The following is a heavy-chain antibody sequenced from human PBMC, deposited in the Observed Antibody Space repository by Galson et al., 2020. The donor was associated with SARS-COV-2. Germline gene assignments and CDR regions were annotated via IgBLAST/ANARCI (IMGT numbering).Heavy chain of an antibody. D-gene: IGHD2-15*01. Sequence: ASVKVSCKASGYTFTSYYMHWVRQAPGQGLEWMGIINPSGGSTSYAQKFQGRVTMTRDTSTSTVYMELSSLRSEDTAVYYCARDLRCSGGSCYSLYYYGMDVWGQGTTVTVSS. J-gene: IGHJ6*02. CDR1: GYTFTSYY. CDR2: INPSGGST. V-gene: IGHV1-46*03. CDR3: ARDLRCSGGSCYSLYYYGMDV.